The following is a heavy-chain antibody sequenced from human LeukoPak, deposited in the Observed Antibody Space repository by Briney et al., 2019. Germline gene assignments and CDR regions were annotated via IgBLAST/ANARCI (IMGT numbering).Heavy chain of an antibody. CDR1: GYTFTGYY. V-gene: IGHV1-2*06. Sequence: ASVKVSCKASGYTFTGYYMHWVRQAPGQGLEWMGRINPNSGGTNYAQKFQGRVTMTRDTSISTAYMELSRLRSEDTAVYYCARDCSSTSCSTYYYYYGMDVWGQGTTVTVSS. CDR3: ARDCSSTSCSTYYYYYGMDV. CDR2: INPNSGGT. J-gene: IGHJ6*02. D-gene: IGHD2-2*01.